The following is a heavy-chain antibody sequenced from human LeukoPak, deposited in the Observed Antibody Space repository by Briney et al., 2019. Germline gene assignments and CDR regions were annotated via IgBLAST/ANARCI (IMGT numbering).Heavy chain of an antibody. V-gene: IGHV3-48*03. CDR1: GFTFSSYE. CDR3: VRESRGWKRGFDY. CDR2: ISSRGSTI. D-gene: IGHD6-19*01. Sequence: GGSLRLSCAASGFTFSSYEMNWVRQAPGKGLEGVSYISSRGSTIYYADSVKGRFTISRDNAKNSLYLQMISLRAEDTAVYYCVRESRGWKRGFDYWGQGTLVTVSS. J-gene: IGHJ4*02.